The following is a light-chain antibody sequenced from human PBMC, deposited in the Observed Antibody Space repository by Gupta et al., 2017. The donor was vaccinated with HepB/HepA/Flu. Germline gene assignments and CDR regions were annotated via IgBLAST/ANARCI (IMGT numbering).Light chain of an antibody. CDR1: QSVSSN. Sequence: EIVLTHSPATLSVSPGEGATLSCRASQSVSSNLAWYQQKPAQAPRLLMYGASTRATGIPVKCSGSRGGTECTLTIISRQSEDSAVYYCHHEIKWPPAFTFGGGTKVEIK. V-gene: IGKV3-15*01. CDR3: HHEIKWPPAFT. CDR2: GAS. J-gene: IGKJ4*01.